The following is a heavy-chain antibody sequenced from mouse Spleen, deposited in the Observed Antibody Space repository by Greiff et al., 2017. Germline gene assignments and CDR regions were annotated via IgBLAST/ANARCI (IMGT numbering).Heavy chain of an antibody. CDR1: GYTFTDYY. V-gene: IGHV1-76*01. D-gene: IGHD2-2*01. J-gene: IGHJ2*01. Sequence: QVQLKESGAELVRPGASVKLSCKASGYTFTDYYINWVKQRPGQGLEWIARIYPGSGNTYYNEKFKGKATLTAEKSSSTAYMQLSSLTSEDSAVYFCARVGGYDDVFDYWGQGTTLTVSS. CDR3: ARVGGYDDVFDY. CDR2: IYPGSGNT.